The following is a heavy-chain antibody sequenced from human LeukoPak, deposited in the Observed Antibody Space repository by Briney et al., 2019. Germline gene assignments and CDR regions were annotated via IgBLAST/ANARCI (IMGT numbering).Heavy chain of an antibody. Sequence: SETLSLTCVVSGASFSGYYWSWIRQSPGKGLEWIGEIDHSGSSNYNMSLKSRVTISLDTSKNQFSLKVNSVTAADTAVYYCARARGAAGGYDYWGQGTLVTVSS. CDR1: GASFSGYY. CDR2: IDHSGSS. V-gene: IGHV4-34*01. J-gene: IGHJ4*02. D-gene: IGHD6-25*01. CDR3: ARARGAAGGYDY.